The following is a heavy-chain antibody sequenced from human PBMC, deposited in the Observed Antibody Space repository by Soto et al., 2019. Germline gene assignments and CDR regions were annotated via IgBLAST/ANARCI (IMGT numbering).Heavy chain of an antibody. D-gene: IGHD6-25*01. CDR2: ISYDGNKK. CDR3: TREVSAVFDY. CDR1: EFTFNSYG. Sequence: GGSLRLSCAASEFTFNSYGMHWVRQAPGKGLEWVAVISYDGNKKFYADSVKGRFTISRDNAKNSLYLQMNSLRAEDTAVYYCTREVSAVFDYWGQGTLVTVSS. J-gene: IGHJ4*02. V-gene: IGHV3-30*03.